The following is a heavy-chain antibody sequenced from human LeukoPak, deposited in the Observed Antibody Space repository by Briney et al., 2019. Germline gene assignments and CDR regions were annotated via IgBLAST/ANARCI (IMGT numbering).Heavy chain of an antibody. V-gene: IGHV4-59*01. CDR1: GGSISGYY. CDR3: ARDGVSALNLYSDL. CDR2: IYYSGST. D-gene: IGHD3-3*01. Sequence: TPSETLSLTCIVSGGSISGYYWSWIRQPPGKGLEWIGSIYYSGSTDYNPSLKSRVIISVDTSKNQFSLSLISVTAADTAVYYCARDGVSALNLYSDLWGRGTLVTVSS. J-gene: IGHJ2*01.